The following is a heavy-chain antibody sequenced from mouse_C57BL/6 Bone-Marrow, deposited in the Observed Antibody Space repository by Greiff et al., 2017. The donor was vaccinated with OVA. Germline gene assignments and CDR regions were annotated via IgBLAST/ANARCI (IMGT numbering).Heavy chain of an antibody. CDR3: AREGGIYYGNWGAWFAY. Sequence: EVKLQESGPGLVKPSQSLSLTCSVTGYSITSGYYWNWIRQFPGNKLEWMGYISYDGSNNYNPSLKNRISITRDTSKNQFFLKLNSVTTEDTATYYCAREGGIYYGNWGAWFAYWGQGTLVTVSA. D-gene: IGHD2-1*01. CDR2: ISYDGSN. V-gene: IGHV3-6*01. CDR1: GYSITSGYY. J-gene: IGHJ3*01.